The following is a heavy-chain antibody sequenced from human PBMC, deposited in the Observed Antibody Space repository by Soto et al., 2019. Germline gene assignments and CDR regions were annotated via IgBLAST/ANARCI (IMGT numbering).Heavy chain of an antibody. CDR1: GFTFSNAW. Sequence: PGGSLRLSCAASGFTFSNAWMSWVRQAPGKGLEWVGRIKSKTDGGTTDYAAPVKGRFTISRDDSKNTLYLQMNSLKTEDTAVYYCTTDGGFWSGYSKYYFDYWGQGTLVTVSS. CDR3: TTDGGFWSGYSKYYFDY. V-gene: IGHV3-15*01. D-gene: IGHD3-3*01. J-gene: IGHJ4*02. CDR2: IKSKTDGGTT.